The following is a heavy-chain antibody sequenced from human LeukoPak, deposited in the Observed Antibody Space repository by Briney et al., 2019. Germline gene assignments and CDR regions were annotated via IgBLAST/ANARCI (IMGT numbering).Heavy chain of an antibody. D-gene: IGHD6-19*01. J-gene: IGHJ6*03. CDR2: INPNSGGT. CDR1: GYTFTSYY. CDR3: ARDLRYSSGWSASGMDV. Sequence: GASVKVSCKASGYTFTSYYMHWVRQAPGQGLEWMGWINPNSGGTNYAQKFQGRVTMTRDTSISTVYMEMSRLRSDDTAVYYCARDLRYSSGWSASGMDVWGKGTTVTISS. V-gene: IGHV1-2*02.